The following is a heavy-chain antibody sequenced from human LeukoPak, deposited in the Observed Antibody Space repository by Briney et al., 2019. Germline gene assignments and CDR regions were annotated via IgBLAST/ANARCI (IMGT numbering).Heavy chain of an antibody. J-gene: IGHJ4*02. Sequence: GGSLRLSCAASGFTFSSYAMHWVRQAPGKGLEWVAVISYDGSNKYYADSVKGRFTISRDNSKSTLYLQMNSLRAEDTAVYYCARDRDSRGYYYPYWGQGTLVTVSS. D-gene: IGHD3-22*01. CDR1: GFTFSSYA. CDR3: ARDRDSRGYYYPY. V-gene: IGHV3-30-3*01. CDR2: ISYDGSNK.